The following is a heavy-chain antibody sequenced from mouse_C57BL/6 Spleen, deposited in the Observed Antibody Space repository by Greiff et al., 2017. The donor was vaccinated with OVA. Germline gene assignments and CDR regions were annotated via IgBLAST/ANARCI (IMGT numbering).Heavy chain of an antibody. Sequence: SGAELVKPGASVKISCKASGYAFSSYWMNWVKQRPGKGLEWIGQIYPGDGDTNYNGKFKGKATLTADKSSSTAYMQLSSLTSEDSAVYVCARANWDLYYFDYWGQGTTLTVSS. CDR1: GYAFSSYW. D-gene: IGHD4-1*01. V-gene: IGHV1-80*01. J-gene: IGHJ2*01. CDR3: ARANWDLYYFDY. CDR2: IYPGDGDT.